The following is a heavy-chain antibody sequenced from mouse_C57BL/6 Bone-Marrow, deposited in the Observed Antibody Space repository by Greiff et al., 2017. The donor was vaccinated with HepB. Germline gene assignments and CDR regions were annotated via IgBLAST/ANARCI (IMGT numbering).Heavy chain of an antibody. Sequence: VKLQQSGAELVRPGASVTLSCKASGYTFTDYEMHWVKQTPVHGLEWIGAIDPETGGTAYNQKFKGKAILTADKSSSTAYMELRSLTSEDSAVYYCTRSLIYYGNSFAYWGQGTLVTVSA. CDR3: TRSLIYYGNSFAY. J-gene: IGHJ3*01. D-gene: IGHD2-1*01. CDR1: GYTFTDYE. CDR2: IDPETGGT. V-gene: IGHV1-15*01.